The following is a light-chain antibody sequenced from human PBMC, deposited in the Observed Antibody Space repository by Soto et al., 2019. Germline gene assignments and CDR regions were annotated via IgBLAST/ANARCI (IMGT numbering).Light chain of an antibody. Sequence: EIVLTQSPATLSLSPGERATLSCRASQSVSSYLAWYQQKPGQAPRLLIYDASSRATVIPARFSGSGSGTDFTLTISSLEAEDFAVYYCQQRSNWPSTFGPGTKVDIK. CDR1: QSVSSY. J-gene: IGKJ3*01. CDR2: DAS. V-gene: IGKV3-11*01. CDR3: QQRSNWPST.